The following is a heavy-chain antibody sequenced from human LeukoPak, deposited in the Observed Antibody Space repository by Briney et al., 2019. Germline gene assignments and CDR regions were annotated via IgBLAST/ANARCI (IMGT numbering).Heavy chain of an antibody. CDR3: AKTPSSGYYFDQ. V-gene: IGHV3-23*01. CDR1: RFIFSSHA. CDR2: ISGSGGST. D-gene: IGHD5-12*01. Sequence: GGSLRLSCAASRFIFSSHAMNLVRQAPGKGLEWVSSISGSGGSTYYADSVKGRFTFSRDNSKNTLYLQMNSLRAEDTAVYYCAKTPSSGYYFDQWGQGTLVTVSS. J-gene: IGHJ4*02.